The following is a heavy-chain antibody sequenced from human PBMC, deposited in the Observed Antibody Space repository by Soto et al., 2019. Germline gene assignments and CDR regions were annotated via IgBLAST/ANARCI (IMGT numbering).Heavy chain of an antibody. CDR3: ARGSYYDFWSGYYRSTYYYYYMDV. CDR2: ISAYNGNT. V-gene: IGHV1-18*01. CDR1: GYTFTSYG. D-gene: IGHD3-3*01. J-gene: IGHJ6*03. Sequence: ASVKVSCKASGYTFTSYGISWVRQAPGQGLEWMGWISAYNGNTNYAQKLQGRVTMTTDTSTGTAYMELGSLRSDDTAVYYCARGSYYDFWSGYYRSTYYYYYMDVWGKGTTVTVSS.